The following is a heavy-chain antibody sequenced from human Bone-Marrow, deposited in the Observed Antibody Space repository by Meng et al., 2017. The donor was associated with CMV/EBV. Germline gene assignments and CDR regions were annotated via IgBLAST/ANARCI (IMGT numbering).Heavy chain of an antibody. Sequence: LTLSRYGRQWVRQAPGKGLEWVSGISGSGGSTYYADSVKGRFTIYRDNSKNTLYLQMNSLRAEDTAVYYCAKERRFLEWLLGWFDPWGQGTLVTVSS. CDR3: AKERRFLEWLLGWFDP. V-gene: IGHV3-23*01. CDR2: ISGSGGST. D-gene: IGHD3-3*01. J-gene: IGHJ5*02. CDR1: LTLSRYG.